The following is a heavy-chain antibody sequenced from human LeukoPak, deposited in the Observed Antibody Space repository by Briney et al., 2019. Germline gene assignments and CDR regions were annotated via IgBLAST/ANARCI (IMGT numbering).Heavy chain of an antibody. V-gene: IGHV3-23*01. Sequence: GGSLRLSCAASGFTVSSNYMSWVRQAPGKGLEWVSAISGSGGSTYYADSVKGRFTISRDNSKNTLYLQMNSLRAEDTAVYYCAKDTLYSSTIDYWGQGTLVTVSS. CDR2: ISGSGGST. J-gene: IGHJ4*02. CDR3: AKDTLYSSTIDY. CDR1: GFTVSSNY. D-gene: IGHD6-13*01.